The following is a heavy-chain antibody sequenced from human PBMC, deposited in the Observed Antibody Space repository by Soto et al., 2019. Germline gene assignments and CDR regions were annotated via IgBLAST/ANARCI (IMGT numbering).Heavy chain of an antibody. CDR3: AREGYYASWSGYPTPDFYGMDV. Sequence: QVQLVESGGGVVQPGGSLRLSCEASGFSFSTYGMHWVRQAPGKGLEWVAVVWYDGSNKQYADSVKGRFTISRDNSKNTLYLQMNSLRTEDTAVYYCAREGYYASWSGYPTPDFYGMDVWGQGTTLTVSS. CDR2: VWYDGSNK. J-gene: IGHJ6*02. CDR1: GFSFSTYG. D-gene: IGHD3-3*01. V-gene: IGHV3-33*01.